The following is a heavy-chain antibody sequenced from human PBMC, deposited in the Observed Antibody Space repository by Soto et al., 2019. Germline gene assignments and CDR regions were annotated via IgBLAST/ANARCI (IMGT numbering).Heavy chain of an antibody. J-gene: IGHJ4*02. CDR3: ARDWQQLDHPDY. CDR1: GYTFTSYA. V-gene: IGHV1-3*05. CDR2: INAGNGNT. D-gene: IGHD6-13*01. Sequence: QVQLVQSGAEEKKPGASVKVSCKASGYTFTSYAMHWVRQAPGQRLEWMGWINAGNGNTKYSQKFQGRVTITRDTSASTAYMELSSLRSEDTAVYYCARDWQQLDHPDYWGQGTLVIVSS.